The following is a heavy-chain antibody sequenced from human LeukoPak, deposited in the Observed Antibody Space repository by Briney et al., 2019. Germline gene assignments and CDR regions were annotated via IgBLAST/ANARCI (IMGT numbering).Heavy chain of an antibody. CDR1: GYTFTSYD. V-gene: IGHV1-2*02. CDR3: ARDLTAFDY. CDR2: MNPNSGGT. J-gene: IGHJ4*02. Sequence: GASMKVSFKASGYTFTSYDINWVRQATGQGLEWMGWMNPNSGGTNYAQKFQGRVTMTSDTSISTAYMELSRLRSDDTAVYYCARDLTAFDYWGQGTLVTVSS.